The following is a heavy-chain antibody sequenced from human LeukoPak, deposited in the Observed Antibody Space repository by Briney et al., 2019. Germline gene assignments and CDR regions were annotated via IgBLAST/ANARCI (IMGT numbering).Heavy chain of an antibody. CDR3: ARHWGY. CDR2: MYYSGST. V-gene: IGHV4-39*01. D-gene: IGHD3-16*01. CDR1: GGSISSGTYY. J-gene: IGHJ4*02. Sequence: SETLSLTCIVSGGSISSGTYYWGWVRQPPGKGLEWIASMYYSGSTYYNPSLKSRVSISRDTSKNQSSLKLSSVTAADTAVYYCARHWGYWGQGTLVTVSA.